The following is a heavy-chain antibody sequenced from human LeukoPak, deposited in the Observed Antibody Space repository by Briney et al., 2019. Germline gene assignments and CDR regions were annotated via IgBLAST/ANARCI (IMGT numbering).Heavy chain of an antibody. Sequence: GGSLRLSCGASGFTFTSYAMSWVRQAPGKGLEWVSVISGNGGVTYYADSVKGRFTISRENSKNTLYLQMTSLRAEDTAMYYCAKDLLAMVGYMDVWGKGTTVTVSS. V-gene: IGHV3-23*01. CDR2: ISGNGGVT. CDR3: AKDLLAMVGYMDV. D-gene: IGHD5-18*01. CDR1: GFTFTSYA. J-gene: IGHJ6*03.